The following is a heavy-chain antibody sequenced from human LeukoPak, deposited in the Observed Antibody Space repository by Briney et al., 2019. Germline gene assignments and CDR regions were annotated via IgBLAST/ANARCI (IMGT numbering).Heavy chain of an antibody. J-gene: IGHJ4*02. D-gene: IGHD6-25*01. V-gene: IGHV1-69*05. CDR3: GRETAAKGGGYFDY. CDR1: GGTFSSYA. Sequence: GASVKVSCKASGGTFSSYAISWVRQAPGQGLEWMGGIIPIFGTANYAQKFQGRVTITTDESTSTAYMELSSLRSEDTAVYYGGRETAAKGGGYFDYWGQGTLVTVSS. CDR2: IIPIFGTA.